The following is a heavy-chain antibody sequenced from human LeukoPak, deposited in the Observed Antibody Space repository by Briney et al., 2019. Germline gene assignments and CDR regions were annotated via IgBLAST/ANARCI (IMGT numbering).Heavy chain of an antibody. J-gene: IGHJ4*02. D-gene: IGHD5-24*01. CDR1: GGSFSGYY. CDR3: ARVGRWLQLNFDY. Sequence: SETLSLTCAVYGGSFSGYYWSWIRQPPGKGLEWIGEINHSGSTNYNPSLKSRVTISVDTSKNQFSLKLSSVTAADTAVYYCARVGRWLQLNFDYWGQGALVTVSS. CDR2: INHSGST. V-gene: IGHV4-34*01.